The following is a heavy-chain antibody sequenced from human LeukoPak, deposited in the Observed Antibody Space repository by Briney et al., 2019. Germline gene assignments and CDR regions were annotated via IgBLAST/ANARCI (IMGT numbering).Heavy chain of an antibody. Sequence: PGGSLRLSCAASGFTFSSYAMSWVRQAPGKGLEWVSAISGSGGSTYYADSVKGRFTISRDNAKNSLYLQMNSLRAEDTAVYYCAGVYGSGSSSDYWGQGTLVTVSS. CDR1: GFTFSSYA. CDR2: ISGSGGST. V-gene: IGHV3-23*01. J-gene: IGHJ4*02. CDR3: AGVYGSGSSSDY. D-gene: IGHD3-10*01.